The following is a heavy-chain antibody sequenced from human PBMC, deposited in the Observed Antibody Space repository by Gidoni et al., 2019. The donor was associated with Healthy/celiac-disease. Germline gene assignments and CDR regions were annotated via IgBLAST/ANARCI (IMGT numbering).Heavy chain of an antibody. CDR2: IIPILGIA. D-gene: IGHD5-18*01. CDR3: ARDSGQLSLYY. J-gene: IGHJ4*02. Sequence: QVQLVQSGAEVKQPGSSVKFYCTASGGTFISYTISWVRQAPGQGLEWMGRIIPILGIANYAKKFQGRVTITADKSTSTAYMELSSLRSEDTAVYYCARDSGQLSLYYWGQGTLVTVSS. CDR1: GGTFISYT. V-gene: IGHV1-69*08.